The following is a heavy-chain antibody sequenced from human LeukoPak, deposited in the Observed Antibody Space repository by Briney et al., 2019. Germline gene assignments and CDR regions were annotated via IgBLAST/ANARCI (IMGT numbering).Heavy chain of an antibody. CDR2: ISRDGSDN. D-gene: IGHD6-19*01. CDR3: ARDYLSSGWFVASYQY. V-gene: IGHV3-30*03. J-gene: IGHJ4*02. CDR1: GFLFSSYA. Sequence: GGSLRLSCAASGFLFSSYAMDWVRQSPGKGLEWVAVISRDGSDNYYGESVKGRFNISRDNSKNTVYLEISSLRVEDTAVYYCARDYLSSGWFVASYQYWGRGTLVTVSS.